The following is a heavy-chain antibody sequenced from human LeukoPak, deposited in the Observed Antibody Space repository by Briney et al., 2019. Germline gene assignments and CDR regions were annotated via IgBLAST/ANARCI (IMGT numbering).Heavy chain of an antibody. D-gene: IGHD1-26*01. Sequence: GGSLRLSCAASGFTFSDYYMTWIRRAPGKGLEWVSCISGSLYTIYYADSVKGRFTISRDNAENSLYLQMNSLRAEDTAVYYCARVYSGNYLGGDYFDYWGQGTLVTVSS. CDR2: ISGSLYTI. CDR3: ARVYSGNYLGGDYFDY. CDR1: GFTFSDYY. J-gene: IGHJ4*02. V-gene: IGHV3-11*01.